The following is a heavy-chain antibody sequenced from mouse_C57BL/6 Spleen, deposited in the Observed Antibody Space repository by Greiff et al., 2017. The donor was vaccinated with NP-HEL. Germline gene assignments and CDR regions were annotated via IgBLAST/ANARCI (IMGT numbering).Heavy chain of an antibody. CDR1: GFTFSSYG. V-gene: IGHV5-6*01. CDR2: ISSGGSYT. Sequence: EVKVVESGGDLVKPGGSLKLSCAASGFTFSSYGMSWVRQTPDKRLEWVATISSGGSYTYYPDSVKGRFTISRDNAKNTLYLQMSSLKSEDTAMYYCATTGKALYYFDYWGQGTTLTVSS. D-gene: IGHD4-1*02. CDR3: ATTGKALYYFDY. J-gene: IGHJ2*01.